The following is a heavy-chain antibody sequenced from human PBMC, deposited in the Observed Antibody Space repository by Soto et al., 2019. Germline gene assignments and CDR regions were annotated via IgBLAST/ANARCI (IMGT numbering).Heavy chain of an antibody. CDR3: ARRQGGNLDNYYSSDV. J-gene: IGHJ6*01. CDR2: IIPLFGTP. CDR1: GGIFRTYS. V-gene: IGHV1-69*18. D-gene: IGHD4-4*01. Sequence: QVQLVQSGAEVKRPGSSVKVSCKASGGIFRTYSIYWVRQAPGQGLEWMGSIIPLFGTPNYAEKFQGRVIISADESTSTAYMEVTSLRSEDTAMYFCARRQGGNLDNYYSSDVWGQGTTIT.